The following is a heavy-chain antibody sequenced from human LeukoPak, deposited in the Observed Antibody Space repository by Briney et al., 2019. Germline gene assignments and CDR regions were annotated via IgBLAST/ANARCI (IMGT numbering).Heavy chain of an antibody. CDR1: GGTFSSYA. J-gene: IGHJ4*02. CDR2: IIPIFGTA. Sequence: PVKVSCKASGGTFSSYAISWVRQAPGQGLEWMGGIIPIFGTANYAQKFQGRVTITADESTSTAYMELSSLRSEDTAVYYCARAARTYYYDSSGYILPPFDYWGQGTLVTVSS. V-gene: IGHV1-69*13. CDR3: ARAARTYYYDSSGYILPPFDY. D-gene: IGHD3-22*01.